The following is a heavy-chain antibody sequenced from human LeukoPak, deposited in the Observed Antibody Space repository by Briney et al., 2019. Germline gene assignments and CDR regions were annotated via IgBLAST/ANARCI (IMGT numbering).Heavy chain of an antibody. V-gene: IGHV4-4*07. Sequence: PSETLSLTCTVSGGSISNYYWSWIRQPAGKGLEWIGRIHISGTTNYNPSLKSRVTMSLDTSKNQLSLRLSSVTAADTAVYYCARDKRGTGYIHYWGQGTLFTVSS. CDR1: GGSISNYY. CDR3: ARDKRGTGYIHY. CDR2: IHISGTT. J-gene: IGHJ4*02. D-gene: IGHD3-9*01.